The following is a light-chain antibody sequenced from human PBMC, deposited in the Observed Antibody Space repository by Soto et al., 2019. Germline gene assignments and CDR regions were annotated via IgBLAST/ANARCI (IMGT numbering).Light chain of an antibody. CDR1: TSNFGTKS. Sequence: QSALTQPPSASGAPGQRVTISCSGGTSNFGTKSVNWYQHLPGAAPRLLIYDSDQRPSGVPDRFSGSKSATSASLAISGLQSADEGDYYCSSYTTSSTYVFGTGTKLTVL. J-gene: IGLJ1*01. V-gene: IGLV1-44*01. CDR3: SSYTTSSTYV. CDR2: DSD.